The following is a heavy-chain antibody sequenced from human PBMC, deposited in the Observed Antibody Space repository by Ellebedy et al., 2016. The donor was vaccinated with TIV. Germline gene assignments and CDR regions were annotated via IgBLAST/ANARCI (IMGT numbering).Heavy chain of an antibody. Sequence: GESLKISCAASGFTLSSYEMDWVRQAPGKGLEWVAYISSSGGSIYYADSVKGRFTISRDNAKNSLYLQMNSLRAEDTAVYYCARNWGPLWGQGTLVTVSS. J-gene: IGHJ4*02. V-gene: IGHV3-48*03. CDR3: ARNWGPL. D-gene: IGHD3-16*01. CDR2: ISSSGGSI. CDR1: GFTLSSYE.